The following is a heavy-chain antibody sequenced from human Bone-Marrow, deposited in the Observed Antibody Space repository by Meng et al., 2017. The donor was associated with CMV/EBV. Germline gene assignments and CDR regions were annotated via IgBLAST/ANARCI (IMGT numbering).Heavy chain of an antibody. CDR3: TRDLGGVGASDY. V-gene: IGHV3-21*01. CDR2: ITSSSHYI. J-gene: IGHJ4*02. D-gene: IGHD1-26*01. Sequence: EVQLVESGGGMVKPGGSLRVSCASSEFTFSSYSMNWVRQAPGKGLECVSSITSSSHYIYYADSVKGRFSISRDNAKNSLYLQMNSVRDDDTAVYYCTRDLGGVGASDYWGQGTLVTVSS. CDR1: EFTFSSYS.